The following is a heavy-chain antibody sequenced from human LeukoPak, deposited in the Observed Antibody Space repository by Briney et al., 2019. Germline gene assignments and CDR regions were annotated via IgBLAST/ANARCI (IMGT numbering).Heavy chain of an antibody. CDR1: GFTFSSYA. CDR3: AKGGGYVTYYYMDV. Sequence: PGGSLRLSCAASGFTFSSYAMSWVRQAPGKGLEWVSAISGSGGSTYYAESVKGRFTISRDNSKNTLYLQMNSLRAEDTAVYYCAKGGGYVTYYYMDVWGKGTTVTVSS. D-gene: IGHD5-12*01. J-gene: IGHJ6*03. V-gene: IGHV3-23*01. CDR2: ISGSGGST.